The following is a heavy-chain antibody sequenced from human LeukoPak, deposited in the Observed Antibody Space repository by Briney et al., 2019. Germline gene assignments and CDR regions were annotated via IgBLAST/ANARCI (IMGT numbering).Heavy chain of an antibody. V-gene: IGHV3-21*04. J-gene: IGHJ6*02. CDR3: ARNNGMDV. CDR1: GFTFSNYW. CDR2: IGDSGSST. Sequence: PGGSLRLSCAASGFTFSNYWMTWVRQAPGKGLEWVSTIGDSGSSTFYADSVKDRFTISKDNAKNSLYLQMNSLRAEDTALYHCARNNGMDVWGQGTTVIVSS.